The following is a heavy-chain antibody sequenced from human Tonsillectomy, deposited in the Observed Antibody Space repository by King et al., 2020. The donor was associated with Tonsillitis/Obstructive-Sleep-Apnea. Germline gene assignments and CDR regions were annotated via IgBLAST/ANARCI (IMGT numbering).Heavy chain of an antibody. V-gene: IGHV3-48*03. CDR1: GFTFSYYE. Sequence: VQLVESGGGLVQPGGSLRLSCTASGFTFSYYEMTWVRQAPGKGLEGVSFISSSGNTIYYADSVKGRFTISRDNAKNSTYLQMNSLRADDTAVYYCARDRYIVVIPAAVDAFDIWGQGTMVTVSS. J-gene: IGHJ3*02. CDR2: ISSSGNTI. CDR3: ARDRYIVVIPAAVDAFDI. D-gene: IGHD2-2*01.